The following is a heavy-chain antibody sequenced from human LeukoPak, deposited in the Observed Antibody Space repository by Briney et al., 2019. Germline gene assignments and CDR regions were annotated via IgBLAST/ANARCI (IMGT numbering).Heavy chain of an antibody. V-gene: IGHV3-9*01. CDR1: GFNFSNYA. Sequence: PGGSLRLSCAVSGFNFSNYAMHWVRQAPGKGLEWVSGISWNSGSIGYADSVKGRFTISRDNAKNSLYLQMNSLRAEDTALYYCAKDYGSGSYYRKGWALYYFDYWGQGTLVTVSS. D-gene: IGHD3-10*01. CDR2: ISWNSGSI. CDR3: AKDYGSGSYYRKGWALYYFDY. J-gene: IGHJ4*02.